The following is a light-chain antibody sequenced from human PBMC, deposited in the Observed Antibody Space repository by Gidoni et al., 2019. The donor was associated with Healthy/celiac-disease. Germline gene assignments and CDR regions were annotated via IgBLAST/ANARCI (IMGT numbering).Light chain of an antibody. Sequence: ELVLTQSPATLSLSPGERATLSCRASQSVSSYLACYQQKPGQAPRLLIYAASNRATGIPARFSGSGSGTDFTLTISILEPEDFAVYYCQQRSNWPPITFGQGTRLEIK. V-gene: IGKV3-11*01. CDR3: QQRSNWPPIT. J-gene: IGKJ5*01. CDR2: AAS. CDR1: QSVSSY.